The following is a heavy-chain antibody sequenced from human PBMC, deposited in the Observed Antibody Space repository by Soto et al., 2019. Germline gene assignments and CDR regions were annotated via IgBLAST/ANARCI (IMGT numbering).Heavy chain of an antibody. CDR1: GFTFSTYA. Sequence: GGSLRLSCAASGFTFSTYAMSLVRQAPGKGLEWVATISGSAATTYYADSVKGRFTISRDNPKNTLYLQMNSLRAEDTAVYYGAKDANSGQYYVNWSDFWGKGAMVTVSS. D-gene: IGHD3-22*01. CDR3: AKDANSGQYYVNWSDF. V-gene: IGHV3-23*01. CDR2: ISGSAATT. J-gene: IGHJ5*01.